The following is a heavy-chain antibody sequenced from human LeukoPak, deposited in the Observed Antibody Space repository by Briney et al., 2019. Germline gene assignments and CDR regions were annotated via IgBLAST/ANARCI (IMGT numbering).Heavy chain of an antibody. Sequence: GGSLRLSCAASGFTFSNYGMHWVRQAPGKGLEWVAFIRYDGSNKYYADSVKGRFTISRDNSKNTLYTQMNSLRAEDTAVYYCATDQRHYFDYWGQGTLVTVSS. J-gene: IGHJ4*02. CDR3: ATDQRHYFDY. V-gene: IGHV3-30*02. CDR1: GFTFSNYG. CDR2: IRYDGSNK. D-gene: IGHD6-25*01.